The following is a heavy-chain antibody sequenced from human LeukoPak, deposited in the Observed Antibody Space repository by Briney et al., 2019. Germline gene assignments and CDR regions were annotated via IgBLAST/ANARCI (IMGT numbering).Heavy chain of an antibody. CDR1: GGSISGYY. J-gene: IGHJ4*02. V-gene: IGHV4-59*01. Sequence: PSETLSLTCTVSGGSISGYYWSWIRQPPGKGLEWIGYIYYSGSTNYNPSLKSRVTISVDTSKNQFSLKLSSVTAADTAVYYCARFLNYYDSSGYHSDWGQGTLVTVSS. CDR2: IYYSGST. D-gene: IGHD3-22*01. CDR3: ARFLNYYDSSGYHSD.